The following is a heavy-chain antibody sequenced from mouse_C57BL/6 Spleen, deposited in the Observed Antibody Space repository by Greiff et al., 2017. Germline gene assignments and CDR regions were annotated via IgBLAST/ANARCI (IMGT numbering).Heavy chain of an antibody. CDR3: ARVSYGYFDY. Sequence: EVKLMESEGGLVQPGSSMKLSCTASGFTFSDYYMAWVRQVPEKGLEWVANINYDGSSTYYLDSLKSRFIISRDNAKNMLYLQMSSWKSEDTATYYGARVSYGYFDYWGQGTTLTVSS. CDR2: INYDGSST. J-gene: IGHJ2*01. CDR1: GFTFSDYY. D-gene: IGHD1-1*01. V-gene: IGHV5-16*01.